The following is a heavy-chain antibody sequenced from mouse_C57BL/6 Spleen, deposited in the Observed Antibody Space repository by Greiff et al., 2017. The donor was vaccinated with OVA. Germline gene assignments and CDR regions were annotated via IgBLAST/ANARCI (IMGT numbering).Heavy chain of an antibody. CDR1: GYTFTSYT. Sequence: QVQLKESGAELARPGASVKMSCKASGYTFTSYTMHWVKQRPGQGLEWIGYINPSSGYTKYNQKFKDKATLHADKSSSTAYMQLSSLTSEDSAVYYSARMGEIYYGNYDYFDYWGQGTTLTVSS. V-gene: IGHV1-4*01. CDR3: ARMGEIYYGNYDYFDY. J-gene: IGHJ2*01. CDR2: INPSSGYT. D-gene: IGHD2-1*01.